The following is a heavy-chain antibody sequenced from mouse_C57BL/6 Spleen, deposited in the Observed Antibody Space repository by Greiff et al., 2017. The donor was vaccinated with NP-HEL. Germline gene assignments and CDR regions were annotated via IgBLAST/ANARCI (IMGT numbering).Heavy chain of an antibody. CDR1: GYAFSSYW. CDR2: IYPGDGDT. V-gene: IGHV1-80*01. J-gene: IGHJ2*01. CDR3: ARGKFDYYGSPDY. D-gene: IGHD1-1*01. Sequence: VQLQESGAELVKPGASVKISCKASGYAFSSYWMNWVKQRPGKGLEWIGQIYPGDGDTNYNGKFKGKATLTADKSSSTAYMQLSSLTSEDSAVYFCARGKFDYYGSPDYWGQGTTLTVSS.